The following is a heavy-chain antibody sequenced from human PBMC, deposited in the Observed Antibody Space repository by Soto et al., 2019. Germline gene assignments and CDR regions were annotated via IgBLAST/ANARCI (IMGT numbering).Heavy chain of an antibody. Sequence: QVQLVESGGGVVQPGRSLRLSCAASGCTFSSYAMHWVRQAPGKGLEWVAVISYDGSNKYYADSVKGRFTISRDNSKNTLYLQMNGLRAEDTAVYYCARYMVVVTATYAFDIWGQGTMVTVSS. CDR1: GCTFSSYA. V-gene: IGHV3-30-3*01. J-gene: IGHJ3*02. D-gene: IGHD2-21*02. CDR3: ARYMVVVTATYAFDI. CDR2: ISYDGSNK.